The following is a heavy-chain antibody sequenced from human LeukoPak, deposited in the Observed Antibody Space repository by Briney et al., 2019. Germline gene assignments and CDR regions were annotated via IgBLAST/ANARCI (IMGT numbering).Heavy chain of an antibody. Sequence: SETLSLTCAVYGGSFSGYYWSWIRQPPGKGLEWIGEINHSGSTNYNPSLKSRVTISVDTSKNQFSLKLSSVTAADTAVYYCARSSSITMMFDYWGQGTLVTVSS. CDR1: GGSFSGYY. V-gene: IGHV4-34*01. J-gene: IGHJ4*02. CDR2: INHSGST. D-gene: IGHD3-22*01. CDR3: ARSSSITMMFDY.